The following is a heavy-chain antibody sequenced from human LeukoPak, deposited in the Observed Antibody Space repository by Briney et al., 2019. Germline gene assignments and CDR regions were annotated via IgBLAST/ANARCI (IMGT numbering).Heavy chain of an antibody. Sequence: GGSLRLSCAASGFTFSSYGMHWVRQAPGKGLEWVAVIWYDGSNKYYADSVKGRFTISRDNAKNSLYLQMNSLRAEDTAVYYCARDSSGSYYHAWAFDIWGQGTMVTVSS. CDR2: IWYDGSNK. CDR3: ARDSSGSYYHAWAFDI. V-gene: IGHV3-33*01. J-gene: IGHJ3*02. CDR1: GFTFSSYG. D-gene: IGHD1-26*01.